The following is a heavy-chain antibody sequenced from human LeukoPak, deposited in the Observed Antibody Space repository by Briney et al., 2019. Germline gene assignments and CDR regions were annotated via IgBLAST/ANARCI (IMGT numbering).Heavy chain of an antibody. CDR3: ARDRARNAFDI. V-gene: IGHV3-30*04. CDR1: GFTFSSYA. J-gene: IGHJ3*02. Sequence: PGGSLRLSCAASGFTFSSYAMHWVRQAPGKGLEWVAVISYDGSNKYYADSVKGRFTISRDNSKNTLYLQMNSLRAEDTAVYYCARDRARNAFDIWGQGTMVTVSS. D-gene: IGHD3-10*01. CDR2: ISYDGSNK.